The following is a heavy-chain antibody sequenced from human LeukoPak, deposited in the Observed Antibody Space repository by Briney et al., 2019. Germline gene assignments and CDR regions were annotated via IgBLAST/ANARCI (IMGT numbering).Heavy chain of an antibody. CDR1: GGSIKSYY. J-gene: IGHJ5*02. Sequence: PSETLSLTCTVSGGSIKSYYWSWIRQPPGKGLEWIGYSGSTNYNTSLKSRVTLLVDTSKNQFSLKLSSVTAADTAVYYCARIYETSRPNYGKLFDPWGQGTLVTVSS. D-gene: IGHD3-22*01. CDR3: ARIYETSRPNYGKLFDP. V-gene: IGHV4-59*01. CDR2: SGST.